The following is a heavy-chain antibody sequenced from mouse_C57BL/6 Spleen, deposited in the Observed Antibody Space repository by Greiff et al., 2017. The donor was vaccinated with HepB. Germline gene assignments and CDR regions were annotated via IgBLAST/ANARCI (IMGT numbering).Heavy chain of an antibody. CDR2: INPNNGGT. CDR3: ARDYLFAY. CDR1: GYTFTDYN. Sequence: VHVKQSGPELVKPGASVKMSCKASGYTFTDYNMHWVKQSHGKSLEWIGYINPNNGGTSYNQKFKGKATLTVNKSSSTAYMELRSLTSEDSAVYYCARDYLFAYWGQGTLVTVSA. J-gene: IGHJ3*01. D-gene: IGHD1-1*01. V-gene: IGHV1-22*01.